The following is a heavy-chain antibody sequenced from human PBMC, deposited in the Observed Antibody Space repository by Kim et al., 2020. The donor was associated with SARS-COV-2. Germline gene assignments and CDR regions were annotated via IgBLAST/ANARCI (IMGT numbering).Heavy chain of an antibody. V-gene: IGHV6-1*01. CDR2: TYYRSKWCH. D-gene: IGHD4-4*01. Sequence: SQTLSLTCAIFGDSVSSDSATWHWIRQSPSGVLEWLGRTYYRSKWCHDYAVSVESRITINPDASKNQFSLQMISVTPEDTAVYYCARSGTTITTGCFDPWGQGTLVTVSS. CDR1: GDSVSSDSAT. J-gene: IGHJ5*02. CDR3: ARSGTTITTGCFDP.